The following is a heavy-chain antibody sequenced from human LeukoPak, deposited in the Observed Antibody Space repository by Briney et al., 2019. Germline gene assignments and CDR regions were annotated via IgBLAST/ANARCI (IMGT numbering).Heavy chain of an antibody. CDR3: ARDRATPLGEVGY. CDR2: ISSSGTTI. J-gene: IGHJ4*02. D-gene: IGHD5-12*01. Sequence: GGSLRLSCAASGFTFSDYYMSWIRQAPGKGLEWVSYISSSGTTIYYADSVKGRFTISRDNAKNSLYLQMNSLRAEDTAMYYCARDRATPLGEVGYWGQGTLVTVSS. CDR1: GFTFSDYY. V-gene: IGHV3-11*01.